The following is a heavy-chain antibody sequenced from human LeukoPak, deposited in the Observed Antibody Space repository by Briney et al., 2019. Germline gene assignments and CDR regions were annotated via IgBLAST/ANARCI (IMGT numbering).Heavy chain of an antibody. CDR1: GGSISSYY. CDR2: INHSGST. V-gene: IGHV4-34*01. J-gene: IGHJ4*02. Sequence: SETLSLTCTVSGGSISSYYWSWIRQPPGKGLEWIGEINHSGSTNYNPSLKSRVTISVDTSKNQFSLKLSSVTAADTAVYYCARHRYYSHWGQGTLVTVSS. CDR3: ARHRYYSH. D-gene: IGHD4-11*01.